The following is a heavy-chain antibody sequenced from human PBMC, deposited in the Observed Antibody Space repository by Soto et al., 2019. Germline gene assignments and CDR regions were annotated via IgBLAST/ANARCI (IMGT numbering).Heavy chain of an antibody. Sequence: QVQLVESGGGVVQPGRSLRLSCAASGFTFSSYAMHWVRQAPGKGLEWVAVISYDGSNKYYADSVKGRFTISRDNSKNTLYLQMNSLRAEDTAVYYCARDRGIVVVPAANYGMDVWGHGTTVTVSS. V-gene: IGHV3-30-3*01. D-gene: IGHD2-2*01. CDR3: ARDRGIVVVPAANYGMDV. CDR2: ISYDGSNK. CDR1: GFTFSSYA. J-gene: IGHJ6*02.